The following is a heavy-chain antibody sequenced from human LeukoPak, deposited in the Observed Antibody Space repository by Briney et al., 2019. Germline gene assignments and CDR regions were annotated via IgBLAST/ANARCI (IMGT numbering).Heavy chain of an antibody. CDR1: GYTFTSYD. D-gene: IGHD2-15*01. CDR2: MNPNSGNT. J-gene: IGHJ6*03. Sequence: ASVKVSCKASGYTFTSYDINWVRQATGQGLEWMGWMNPNSGNTGYAQKFQGRVTMTRNTSISTAYMELSSLRSEDTAVYYCARKVAPPGWNYYYYMDVWGKGTTVTISS. CDR3: ARKVAPPGWNYYYYMDV. V-gene: IGHV1-8*01.